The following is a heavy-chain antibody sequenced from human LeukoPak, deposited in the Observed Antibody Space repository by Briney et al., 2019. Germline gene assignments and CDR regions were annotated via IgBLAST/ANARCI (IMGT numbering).Heavy chain of an antibody. D-gene: IGHD5-18*01. CDR3: ARDEIQIWFMGGRFDY. V-gene: IGHV1-46*01. CDR1: GYSFTAYY. Sequence: ASVKVSCKTSGYSFTAYYIHWIRQAPGQGLEWRGVITPNDGRPTYAQKFQGRLALTMDTSTSTVYMELSSLRSDDTAIYYCARDEIQIWFMGGRFDYWGQGTLVSVSS. CDR2: ITPNDGRP. J-gene: IGHJ4*02.